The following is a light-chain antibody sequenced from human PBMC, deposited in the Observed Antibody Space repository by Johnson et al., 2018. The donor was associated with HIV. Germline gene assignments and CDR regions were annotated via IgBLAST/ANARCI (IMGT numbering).Light chain of an antibody. Sequence: QSVLTQPPSVSAAPGQKVTISCSGSSSNIGNNYVSWYQQLPGTAPKLLIYENNKRPSGIPDRFSASKSGTSATLGITGLQTGDEADYYCGTWDSSLSAYVFGTVTKVTVL. J-gene: IGLJ1*01. V-gene: IGLV1-51*02. CDR2: ENN. CDR1: SSNIGNNY. CDR3: GTWDSSLSAYV.